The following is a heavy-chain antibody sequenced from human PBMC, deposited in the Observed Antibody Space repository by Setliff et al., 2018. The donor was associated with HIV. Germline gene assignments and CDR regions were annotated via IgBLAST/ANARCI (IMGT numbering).Heavy chain of an antibody. Sequence: GGSLRLSCAASGFTFSSYSMNWVRQAPGKGLEWVSSISSSSSYIYYADSVKGRFTISRDNAKNSLYLQMNSLRAEDTAVYYCARDRVPPLKGHLGVGFDYWGQGTQVTVSS. CDR3: ARDRVPPLKGHLGVGFDY. CDR2: ISSSSSYI. CDR1: GFTFSSYS. V-gene: IGHV3-21*01. D-gene: IGHD3-16*01. J-gene: IGHJ4*02.